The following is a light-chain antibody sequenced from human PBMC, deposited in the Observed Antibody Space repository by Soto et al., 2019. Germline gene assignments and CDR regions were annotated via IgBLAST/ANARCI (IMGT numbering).Light chain of an antibody. CDR2: KAS. CDR1: QTISSW. CDR3: QHYSSYSEA. J-gene: IGKJ1*01. V-gene: IGKV1-5*03. Sequence: DIQMTQSPSTLSGSVGDRVTITCRASQTISSWLAWYQQKPGKAPKLLIYKASTLKSGVPSRFSGSGSGTEFTLTISSLQPDDFATYYCQHYSSYSEAFVQGTQVDIK.